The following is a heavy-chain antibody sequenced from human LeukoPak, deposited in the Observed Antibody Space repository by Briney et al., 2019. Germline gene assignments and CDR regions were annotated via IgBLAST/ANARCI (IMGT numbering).Heavy chain of an antibody. Sequence: GGSLRLSCAASGFTFSSYAMPWVRQAPGKGLEWVAVISYDGSNKYYADSVKGRFTISRDNSKNTLYLQMNSLRAEDTAVYYCARDLGANYYDSSGYFSLVDYWGQGTLVTVSS. CDR2: ISYDGSNK. J-gene: IGHJ4*02. CDR1: GFTFSSYA. D-gene: IGHD3-22*01. CDR3: ARDLGANYYDSSGYFSLVDY. V-gene: IGHV3-30-3*01.